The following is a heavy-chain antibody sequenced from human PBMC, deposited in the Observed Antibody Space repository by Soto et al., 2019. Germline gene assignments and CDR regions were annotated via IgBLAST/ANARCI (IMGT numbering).Heavy chain of an antibody. CDR2: IIPIFGTA. CDR1: GGTFSSYA. V-gene: IGHV1-69*06. J-gene: IGHJ4*02. D-gene: IGHD3-16*02. Sequence: SVKVSCKASGGTFSSYAISWVRQAPGQGLEWMGGIIPIFGTANYAQKFQGRVTITADKSTSTAYMELSSLRSEDTAVYYCARREFYDYVWGSYRYTPFDYWGQGTLVTVSS. CDR3: ARREFYDYVWGSYRYTPFDY.